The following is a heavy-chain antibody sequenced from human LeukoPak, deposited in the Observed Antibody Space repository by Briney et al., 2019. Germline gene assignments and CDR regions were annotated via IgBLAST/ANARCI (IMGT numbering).Heavy chain of an antibody. CDR1: GYTFTGYY. CDR2: FNPKSGGT. V-gene: IGHV1-2*02. CDR3: ARDRNYYDNSGYPFDP. D-gene: IGHD3-22*01. Sequence: ASVKVSCKAIGYTFTGYYMHWVRQAPGQGLEWMGWFNPKSGGTKFAQKFEGRVTMTRDTSITTVYMELSRLRSDDTAMYYCARDRNYYDNSGYPFDPWGQGTLVTVSS. J-gene: IGHJ5*02.